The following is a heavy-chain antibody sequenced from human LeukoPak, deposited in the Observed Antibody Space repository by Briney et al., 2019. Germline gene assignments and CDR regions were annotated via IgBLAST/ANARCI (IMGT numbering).Heavy chain of an antibody. Sequence: GGSLRLSCAASGFTFSSYAMSWVRQAPGKGLEWVSGISGSGDNTYYADSVKGRFTISRDNSKNTLYLQMNSLRAEDTAVYYCAKGLSGGGQRGYFDYWGQGTLVTVSS. CDR2: ISGSGDNT. CDR3: AKGLSGGGQRGYFDY. CDR1: GFTFSSYA. D-gene: IGHD4-23*01. J-gene: IGHJ4*02. V-gene: IGHV3-23*01.